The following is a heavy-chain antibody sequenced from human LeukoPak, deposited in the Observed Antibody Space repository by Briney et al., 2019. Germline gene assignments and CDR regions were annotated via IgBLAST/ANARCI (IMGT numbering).Heavy chain of an antibody. J-gene: IGHJ4*02. V-gene: IGHV1-18*01. Sequence: ASVKVSCKASGYAFSNSGISWVRQAPGQGLEWMGWITPNNGYAHYAQKLQGRVTMTTDTFTSTACMELRSLRSDDTAVYYCARNKSTTLGDYWGQGTLVTVSS. CDR1: GYAFSNSG. D-gene: IGHD2-2*01. CDR2: ITPNNGYA. CDR3: ARNKSTTLGDY.